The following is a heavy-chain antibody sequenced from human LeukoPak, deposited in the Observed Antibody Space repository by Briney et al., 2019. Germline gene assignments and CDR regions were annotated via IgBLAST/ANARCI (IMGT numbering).Heavy chain of an antibody. Sequence: GGSLRLSCAASGFTFSSYWMSWVRQAPGKGLEWVANIKQDGSEKYYVDSVKGRFTISRDNAKNSLYLQMNSLRAEDTAVYYCAREDSSSWQSNDYWGQGTLVTVSS. CDR3: AREDSSSWQSNDY. D-gene: IGHD6-13*01. CDR1: GFTFSSYW. CDR2: IKQDGSEK. V-gene: IGHV3-7*01. J-gene: IGHJ4*02.